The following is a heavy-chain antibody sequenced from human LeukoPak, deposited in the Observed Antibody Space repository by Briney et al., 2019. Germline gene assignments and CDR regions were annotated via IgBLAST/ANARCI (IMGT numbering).Heavy chain of an antibody. CDR2: ISSPATV. CDR3: ARDRRSGAFDI. V-gene: IGHV3-11*04. D-gene: IGHD5-24*01. Sequence: GGSLRLSCAASGFTFSDYYMSWIRQAPGKGLEWISYISSPATVFYAGSVKGRFTISRDNVLNSLSLEMTSLRAEDTAVYYCARDRRSGAFDIWGQGTMVTVSS. CDR1: GFTFSDYY. J-gene: IGHJ3*02.